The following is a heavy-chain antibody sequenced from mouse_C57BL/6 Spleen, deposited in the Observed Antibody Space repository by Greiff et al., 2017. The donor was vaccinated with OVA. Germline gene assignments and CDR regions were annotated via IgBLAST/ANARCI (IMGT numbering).Heavy chain of an antibody. CDR1: GYTFTSYW. V-gene: IGHV1-52*01. J-gene: IGHJ1*03. CDR3: ARGITTVVASGGYFDV. Sequence: VQLQQPGAELVRPGSSVKLSCKASGYTFTSYWMHWVKQRPIQGLEWIGNIDPSDSEPHYNQKFKDKATLTVAKSSSTAYMQLSSLTAEDSAVDYCARGITTVVASGGYFDVWGTGTTVTVSS. D-gene: IGHD1-1*01. CDR2: IDPSDSEP.